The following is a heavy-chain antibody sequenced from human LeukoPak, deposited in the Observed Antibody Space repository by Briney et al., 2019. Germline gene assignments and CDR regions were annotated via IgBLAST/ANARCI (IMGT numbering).Heavy chain of an antibody. J-gene: IGHJ6*02. Sequence: GRSLRLSCAASGFTFDDYAVHWVRQAPGKGLEWVSGISWNSGSIGYADSVKGRFTISRDNAKNSLYLQMNSLRAEDTALYYCAKDIYCGSGSHPYLEGMDVWGQGTTVTVSS. D-gene: IGHD3-10*01. CDR1: GFTFDDYA. CDR2: ISWNSGSI. CDR3: AKDIYCGSGSHPYLEGMDV. V-gene: IGHV3-9*01.